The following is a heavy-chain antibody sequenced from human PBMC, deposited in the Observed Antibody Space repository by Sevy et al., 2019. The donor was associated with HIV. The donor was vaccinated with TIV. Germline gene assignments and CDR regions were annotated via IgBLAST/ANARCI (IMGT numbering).Heavy chain of an antibody. CDR3: ARALSPWYYFDY. J-gene: IGHJ4*02. Sequence: GGSLRLSCAVSGFIFNNYAMHWVRQAPGKGLEWAAGISNDGSNKYYGDSVKGRFTISRDNSKNTVYLQMNSLRAEDTAVYYCARALSPWYYFDYWGQGTLVTVSS. CDR2: ISNDGSNK. V-gene: IGHV3-30*04. CDR1: GFIFNNYA.